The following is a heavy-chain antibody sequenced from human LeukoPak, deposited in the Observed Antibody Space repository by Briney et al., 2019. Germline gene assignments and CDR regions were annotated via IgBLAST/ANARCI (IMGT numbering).Heavy chain of an antibody. CDR2: IYPGDSDT. Sequence: GESLKISCKGSGYSFTTSWIAWVRQMPGKGLEWMGIIYPGDSDTRYSPSFQGQVTISADKSFSTAYLQWSSLKASDTAMYYCARRDCGGDCYSRGGFDYWGQGSLVTVSS. D-gene: IGHD2-21*02. V-gene: IGHV5-51*01. CDR3: ARRDCGGDCYSRGGFDY. J-gene: IGHJ4*02. CDR1: GYSFTTSW.